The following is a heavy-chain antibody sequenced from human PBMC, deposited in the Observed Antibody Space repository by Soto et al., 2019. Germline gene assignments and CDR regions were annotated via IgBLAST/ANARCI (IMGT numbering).Heavy chain of an antibody. CDR1: GFTVSSNY. J-gene: IGHJ6*03. CDR3: ARWAGPQAGSYSPHYYYYYMDV. CDR2: IYSGGST. V-gene: IGHV3-53*04. D-gene: IGHD3-10*01. Sequence: EVQLVESGGGLVQPGGSLRLSCAASGFTVSSNYMSWVRQAPGKGLEWVSVIYSGGSTYYADSVKGRFTISRHNSKNTLYLQMNSLRAEDTAVYYCARWAGPQAGSYSPHYYYYYMDVWGKGTTVTVSS.